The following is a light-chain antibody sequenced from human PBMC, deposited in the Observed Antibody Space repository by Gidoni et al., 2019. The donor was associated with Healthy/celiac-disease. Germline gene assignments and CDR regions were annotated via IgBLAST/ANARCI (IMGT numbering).Light chain of an antibody. Sequence: GERATLSCRASQSVSSYLAWYQQKPGQAPRLLIYDASNRATGIPARFSGSGSGTDFTLTISSLEPEDFAVYYCQQRSNWPRLTFGGGTKVEIK. CDR1: QSVSSY. CDR2: DAS. J-gene: IGKJ4*01. CDR3: QQRSNWPRLT. V-gene: IGKV3-11*01.